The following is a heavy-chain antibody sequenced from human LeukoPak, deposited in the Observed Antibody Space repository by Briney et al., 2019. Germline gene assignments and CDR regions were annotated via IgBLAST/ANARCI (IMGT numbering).Heavy chain of an antibody. CDR1: GFTFSSYA. Sequence: GSLRLSCAASGFTFSSYAMSWVHQAPGKGLEWVSAISGSGGSTYYADSVKGRFTISKDNSKNTVYLQMSSLRVDDTAVYYCAKAASSSWPSYYYGMDVWGQGTTVTVSS. CDR3: AKAASSSWPSYYYGMDV. CDR2: ISGSGGST. D-gene: IGHD6-13*01. J-gene: IGHJ6*02. V-gene: IGHV3-23*01.